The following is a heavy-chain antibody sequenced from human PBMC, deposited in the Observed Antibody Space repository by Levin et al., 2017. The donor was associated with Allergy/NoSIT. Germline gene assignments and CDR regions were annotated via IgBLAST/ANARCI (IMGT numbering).Heavy chain of an antibody. Sequence: GGSLRLSCAASGFTFSSYSMNWVRQAPGKGLEWVSSISSSSSYIYYADSVKGRFTISRDNAKNSLYLQMNSLRAEDTAVYYCARLAGSYRSHFDYWGQGTLVTVSS. CDR3: ARLAGSYRSHFDY. CDR2: ISSSSSYI. D-gene: IGHD3-16*02. J-gene: IGHJ4*02. CDR1: GFTFSSYS. V-gene: IGHV3-21*01.